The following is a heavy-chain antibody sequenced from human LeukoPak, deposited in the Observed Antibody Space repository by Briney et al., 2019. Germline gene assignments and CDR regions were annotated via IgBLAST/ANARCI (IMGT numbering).Heavy chain of an antibody. CDR3: ARKKMAYYYDSSATMGIDY. J-gene: IGHJ4*02. CDR2: ISYDGSNK. V-gene: IGHV3-30-3*01. CDR1: GFTFSSYA. Sequence: GGSLRLSCAASGFTFSSYAMSWVRQAPGKGLEWVAVISYDGSNKYYADSVKGRFTISRDNSKNTLYLQMNSLRAEDTAVYYCARKKMAYYYDSSATMGIDYWGQGTLVTVSS. D-gene: IGHD3-22*01.